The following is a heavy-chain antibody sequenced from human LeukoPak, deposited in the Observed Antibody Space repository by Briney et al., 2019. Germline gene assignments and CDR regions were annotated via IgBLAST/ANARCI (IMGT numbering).Heavy chain of an antibody. D-gene: IGHD2-21*02. CDR3: AILSDGAYCGGDCFYLDH. J-gene: IGHJ5*02. CDR1: GGTFSSHA. Sequence: SVKVSCKASGGTFSSHAMSWVRQAPGQGLEWMGGIIPILDITNYAQKFQGRVTITADKSTGTAYMELSSLRSEDTAVYYCAILSDGAYCGGDCFYLDHWGQGTLVTVSS. CDR2: IIPILDIT. V-gene: IGHV1-69*10.